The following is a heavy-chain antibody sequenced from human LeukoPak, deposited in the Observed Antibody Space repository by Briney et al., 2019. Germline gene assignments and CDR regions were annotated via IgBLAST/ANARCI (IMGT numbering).Heavy chain of an antibody. J-gene: IGHJ3*02. CDR3: ASKGDGYCRGTICQGAFDI. CDR1: GGTFSSYA. CDR2: IIPIFGTA. Sequence: SVKVSCKASGGTFSSYAISWVRQAPGQGLEWMGGIIPIFGTANYAQKFQGRVTITTDESTSTAYMELSSLRSDDTAVYYCASKGDGYCRGTICQGAFDIWGQGSMVTVSS. V-gene: IGHV1-69*05. D-gene: IGHD2-2*01.